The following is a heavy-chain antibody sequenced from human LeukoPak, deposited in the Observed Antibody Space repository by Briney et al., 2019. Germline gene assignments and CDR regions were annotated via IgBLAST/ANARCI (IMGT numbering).Heavy chain of an antibody. D-gene: IGHD6-13*01. CDR2: TYYRSKWYN. CDR3: ARDSGSWYLDY. CDR1: GDTVSSNSAN. Sequence: SQTLSLTCAISGDTVSSNSANWNWIRQSPSRGLERLGRTYYRSKWYNDYAVSVKSRITINPDTSKNQVSLQLNSVTPEDTAVFYCARDSGSWYLDYWGQGTLVTVSS. J-gene: IGHJ4*02. V-gene: IGHV6-1*01.